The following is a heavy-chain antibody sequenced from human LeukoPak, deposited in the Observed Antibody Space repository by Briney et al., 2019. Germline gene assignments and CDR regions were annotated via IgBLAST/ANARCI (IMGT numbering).Heavy chain of an antibody. CDR3: ARAAYGDYRYYYFYLDV. Sequence: PSETLSLTCTVSGGSINSYYWSWIRQPAGKGLEWIGRIYTSGSSNYNPSLKSRVTMSVDTSKNQFSLRLTSVTAADTAVYYCARAAYGDYRYYYFYLDVWGKGTTVTVS. D-gene: IGHD4-17*01. CDR2: IYTSGSS. V-gene: IGHV4-4*07. CDR1: GGSINSYY. J-gene: IGHJ6*03.